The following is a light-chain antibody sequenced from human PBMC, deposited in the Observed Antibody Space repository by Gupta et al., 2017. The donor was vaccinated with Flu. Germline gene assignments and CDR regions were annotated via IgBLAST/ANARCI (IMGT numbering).Light chain of an antibody. CDR3: QQYDVSPRWT. CDR1: QSVIANR. J-gene: IGKJ1*01. CDR2: DAS. Sequence: TLSLSPGVSATLSCSARQSVIANRLAWYQQQHGQAPRLLILDASHRATGIPDRFSGSGSGTDFALTISRLGPEDSAVYYCQQYDVSPRWTVGQGTKVEV. V-gene: IGKV3-20*01.